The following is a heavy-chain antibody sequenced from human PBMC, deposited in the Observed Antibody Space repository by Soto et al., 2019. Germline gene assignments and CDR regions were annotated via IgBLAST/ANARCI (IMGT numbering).Heavy chain of an antibody. CDR3: ARVRVLLRGYYYYGMDV. CDR2: IYYSGST. CDR1: GGSISSGDYY. D-gene: IGHD2-15*01. V-gene: IGHV4-30-4*01. J-gene: IGHJ6*02. Sequence: SETLSLTCTVSGGSISSGDYYWSWICQPSGKGLEWIGYIYYSGSTYYNPSLKSRVTISVDTTKNQFSLKLSPVTAADTAVYYCARVRVLLRGYYYYGMDVWGQGTTVTVSS.